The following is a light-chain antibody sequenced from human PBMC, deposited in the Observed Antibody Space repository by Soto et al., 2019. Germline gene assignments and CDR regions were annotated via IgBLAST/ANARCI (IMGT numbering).Light chain of an antibody. V-gene: IGLV2-14*01. CDR3: SSYTSSITRV. Sequence: QSVLTQPASVSGSPGQSITISCTGTSSDVGGYNYVSWYQQHPGKAPKLIIYEVSNRPSGVSNRFSGSKSGNTASLTISGLQAEDEADYYCSSYTSSITRVFGTGTKVTVL. J-gene: IGLJ1*01. CDR1: SSDVGGYNY. CDR2: EVS.